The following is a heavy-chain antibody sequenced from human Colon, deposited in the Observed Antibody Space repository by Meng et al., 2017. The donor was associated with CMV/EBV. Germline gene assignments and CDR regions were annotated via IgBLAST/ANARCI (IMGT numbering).Heavy chain of an antibody. Sequence: SGGSSGYYWGWIRQPPGKGLEWIGSFFYSGSTYYNPSLKSRVTISVDTSKNQFSLKLSSVTAADTAVYYCARHSGDTSTTWHYFDYWGQVTLVTVSS. CDR2: FFYSGST. CDR1: SGGSSGYY. J-gene: IGHJ4*02. V-gene: IGHV4-39*01. D-gene: IGHD6-13*01. CDR3: ARHSGDTSTTWHYFDY.